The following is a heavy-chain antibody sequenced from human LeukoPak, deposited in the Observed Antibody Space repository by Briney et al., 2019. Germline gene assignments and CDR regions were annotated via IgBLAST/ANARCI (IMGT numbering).Heavy chain of an antibody. CDR1: GYSFTGDW. J-gene: IGHJ5*02. Sequence: GESLKISCQGSGYSFTGDWIGWVRQMPGKGLEWMGMIYPYDSKTAYNPSFQGQVTISADKSISTAYLQWSSLKASDTAMYYCARLFGDDYGDYTDPWGQGTLVTVSS. V-gene: IGHV5-51*01. CDR2: IYPYDSKT. CDR3: ARLFGDDYGDYTDP. D-gene: IGHD4-17*01.